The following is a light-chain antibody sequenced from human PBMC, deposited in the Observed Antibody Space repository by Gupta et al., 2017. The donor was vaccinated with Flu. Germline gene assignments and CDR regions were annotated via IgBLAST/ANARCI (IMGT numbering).Light chain of an antibody. CDR2: GAS. Sequence: DIQLTQSPSSLSASVGDRVTITCRASQGISTYLNWYRQKPGRAPEVLIYGASSLQGGVPSRFSGSGSGTDFTLTISSLQPEDFATFYCQQTYKSPITFGQGTRLEIK. CDR1: QGISTY. J-gene: IGKJ5*01. V-gene: IGKV1-39*01. CDR3: QQTYKSPIT.